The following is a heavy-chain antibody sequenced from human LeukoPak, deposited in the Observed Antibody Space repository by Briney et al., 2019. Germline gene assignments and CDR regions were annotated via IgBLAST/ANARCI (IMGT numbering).Heavy chain of an antibody. CDR1: GYTFTGYY. CDR2: INPNSGGT. CDR3: ARESYDILAGYYSPFDY. J-gene: IGHJ4*02. Sequence: GASVTVSFMASGYTFTGYYMHWVRQAPGQGLEWMGWINPNSGGTNYAQKFQGRVTMTRDTSISTAYMELSRLRSDDTAVYYCARESYDILAGYYSPFDYWGQGTLVTVSS. D-gene: IGHD3-9*01. V-gene: IGHV1-2*02.